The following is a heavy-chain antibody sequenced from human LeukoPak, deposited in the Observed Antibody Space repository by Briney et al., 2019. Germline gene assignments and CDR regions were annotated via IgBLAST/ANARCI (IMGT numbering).Heavy chain of an antibody. CDR2: ISSSSSYI. Sequence: GGSLRLSCAASGFTFSSYSMNWVRQAPGKGLEWVSSISSSSSYIYYADSVKGRFTISRDNAKNSLYLQMNSLRAEDTAVYYCARPNYGFNWFDPWGQGTLVTVSS. CDR1: GFTFSSYS. J-gene: IGHJ5*02. D-gene: IGHD3/OR15-3a*01. CDR3: ARPNYGFNWFDP. V-gene: IGHV3-21*01.